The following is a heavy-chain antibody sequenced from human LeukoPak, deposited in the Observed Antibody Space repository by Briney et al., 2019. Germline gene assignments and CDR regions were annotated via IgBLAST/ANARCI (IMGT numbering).Heavy chain of an antibody. J-gene: IGHJ4*02. CDR3: AKDIHPGLGSGASCCFDY. V-gene: IGHV1-8*01. D-gene: IGHD2-15*01. CDR1: GYTFTSYD. CDR2: MNPNSGNT. Sequence: GASVKVSCKASGYTFTSYDINWVRQAPGQGLEWMGWMNPNSGNTGYAQKFQGRVTMTRNTSISTAYMELSSLRSDDTAVYYCAKDIHPGLGSGASCCFDYWGQGTLVTVSS.